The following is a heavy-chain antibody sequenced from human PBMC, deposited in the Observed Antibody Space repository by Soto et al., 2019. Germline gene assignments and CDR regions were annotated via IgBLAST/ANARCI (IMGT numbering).Heavy chain of an antibody. J-gene: IGHJ4*02. CDR1: GGSTSSYY. CDR3: ARESRSWYGSIWDY. CDR2: IYYSGGT. Sequence: PSETLSLTCTVSGGSTSSYYWSWIRQPPGKGLEWIGYIYYSGGTNYNPSLKSRVTISVDTSKNQFSLKLSSVTAADTAVYYCARESRSWYGSIWDYWGQGTLVTVSS. V-gene: IGHV4-59*12. D-gene: IGHD6-13*01.